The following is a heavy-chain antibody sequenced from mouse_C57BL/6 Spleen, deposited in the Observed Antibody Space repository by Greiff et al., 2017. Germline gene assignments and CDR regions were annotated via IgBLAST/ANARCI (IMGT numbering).Heavy chain of an antibody. CDR1: GYTFTSYW. CDR2: IYPGNSDT. CDR3: TRGRERETLDY. V-gene: IGHV1-5*01. Sequence: EVKLVESGTVLARPGASVKMSCKTSGYTFTSYWMHWVKQRPGQGLEWIGAIYPGNSDTSYNQKFKGKAKLTAVTSASTAYMELSSLTNEASAVYSCTRGRERETLDYGGQGTTLTVSS. J-gene: IGHJ2*01.